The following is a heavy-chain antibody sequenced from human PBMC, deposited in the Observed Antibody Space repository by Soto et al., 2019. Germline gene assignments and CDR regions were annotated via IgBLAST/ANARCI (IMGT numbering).Heavy chain of an antibody. CDR2: INPNSGGT. CDR3: ARDLGPGGSCWEYYYYYYGMDV. J-gene: IGHJ6*02. V-gene: IGHV1-2*04. CDR1: GYTFTGYY. D-gene: IGHD6-19*01. Sequence: ASVKVSCKASGYTFTGYYMHWVRQAPGQGLEWMGWINPNSGGTNYAQKFQGWVTMTRDTSISTAYMELSRLRSDDTAVYYCARDLGPGGSCWEYYYYYYGMDVWCPGPTVTVSS.